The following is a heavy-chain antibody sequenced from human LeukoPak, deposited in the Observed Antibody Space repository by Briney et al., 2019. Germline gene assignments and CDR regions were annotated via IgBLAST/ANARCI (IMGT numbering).Heavy chain of an antibody. J-gene: IGHJ4*02. Sequence: GGSLRLSCAASGFTFTNYSMTWVRQAPGKGLEWVSSINSRSSYIYYADSVKGRFTVSRGNAQNSLYLQMNSLRAEDTAVYYCAREIAGYSYGAFDYWGQGTLVTVSS. V-gene: IGHV3-21*01. CDR2: INSRSSYI. D-gene: IGHD5-18*01. CDR1: GFTFTNYS. CDR3: AREIAGYSYGAFDY.